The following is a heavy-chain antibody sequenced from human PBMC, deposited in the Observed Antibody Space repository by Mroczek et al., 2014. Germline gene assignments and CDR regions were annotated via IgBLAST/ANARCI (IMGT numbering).Heavy chain of an antibody. Sequence: QVTLKESGPVLVKPTETLTPTCTVSGFSLSNARMGVSWIRQPPGKALEWLAHIFSNDEKSYSTSLKSRLTISKDTSKSQVVLTMTNMDPVDTATYYCARSYSNTYYFDYWGQGTLVTVSS. CDR3: ARSYSNTYYFDY. V-gene: IGHV2-26*01. CDR1: GFSLSNARMG. J-gene: IGHJ4*02. CDR2: IFSNDEK. D-gene: IGHD4-11*01.